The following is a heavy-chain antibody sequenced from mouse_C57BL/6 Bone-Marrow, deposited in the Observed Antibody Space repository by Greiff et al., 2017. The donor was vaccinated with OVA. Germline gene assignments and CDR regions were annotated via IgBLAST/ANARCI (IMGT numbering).Heavy chain of an antibody. CDR2: IYPSDSET. D-gene: IGHD4-1*01. Sequence: QVQLKQPGAELVRPGSSVKLSCKASGYTFTSYWMDWVKQRPGQGLEWIGNIYPSDSETHYNQKFKDKATLTVDKSSSTAYMQLSSLTSEDSAVYYCARSLGFDYWGQGTTLTVSS. V-gene: IGHV1-61*01. CDR1: GYTFTSYW. CDR3: ARSLGFDY. J-gene: IGHJ2*01.